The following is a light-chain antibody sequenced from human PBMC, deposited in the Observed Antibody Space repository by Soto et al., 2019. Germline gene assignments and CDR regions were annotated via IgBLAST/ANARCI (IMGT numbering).Light chain of an antibody. CDR3: QQCYMGWT. CDR1: QSIGRF. CDR2: DAS. J-gene: IGKJ1*01. V-gene: IGKV1-5*01. Sequence: DIQMTQSPSTLSASVGDRVTITCRASQSIGRFLDWYQHQPGKAPKLLIYDASTLESGVPSRFSGTGSGTEFTFSITSLQPEDFGTYYCQQCYMGWTFGQGTKVDIK.